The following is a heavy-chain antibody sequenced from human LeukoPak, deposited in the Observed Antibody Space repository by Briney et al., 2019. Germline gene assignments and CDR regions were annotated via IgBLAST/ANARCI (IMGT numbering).Heavy chain of an antibody. D-gene: IGHD5-12*01. V-gene: IGHV3-15*01. CDR2: IKSKTDGGTT. J-gene: IGHJ4*02. CDR1: GFTFSNAW. Sequence: KPGGSLRLSCAASGFTFSNAWMSWVRQAPGKGLEWVGRIKSKTDGGTTDYAAPVKGRFTISRDDSKNTLYLQMNSLKTEDTAVYYCTTDHWIVATIAQHLNFDYWGQGTLVTVSS. CDR3: TTDHWIVATIAQHLNFDY.